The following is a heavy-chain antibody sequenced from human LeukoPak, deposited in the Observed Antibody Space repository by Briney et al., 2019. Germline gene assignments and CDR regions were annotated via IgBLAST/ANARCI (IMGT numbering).Heavy chain of an antibody. J-gene: IGHJ4*02. CDR3: AKDRDYDFWSGYYWDN. CDR1: GFTFSSYA. Sequence: GGSLRLSCAASGFTFSSYAMSWVRQAPGRGLEWVSSISGSGGSTYYADSVKGRFTISRDNSQDTLYLQMHSLRGEDTAVYFCAKDRDYDFWSGYYWDNWGQGTLVTVSS. CDR2: ISGSGGST. V-gene: IGHV3-23*01. D-gene: IGHD3-3*01.